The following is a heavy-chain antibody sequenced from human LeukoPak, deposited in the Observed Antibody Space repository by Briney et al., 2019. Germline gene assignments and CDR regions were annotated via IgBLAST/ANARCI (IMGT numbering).Heavy chain of an antibody. CDR2: INPNSGGT. D-gene: IGHD2-21*02. J-gene: IGHJ4*02. V-gene: IGHV1-2*02. CDR3: ARDHCGGDCYGGVFDY. Sequence: ASVKVSCKASGYTFTGYYMHWVRQAPGQGLEWMGWINPNSGGTNYAQKLQGRVTMTTDTSTSTAYMELRSLRSDDTAVYYCARDHCGGDCYGGVFDYWGQGTLVTVSS. CDR1: GYTFTGYY.